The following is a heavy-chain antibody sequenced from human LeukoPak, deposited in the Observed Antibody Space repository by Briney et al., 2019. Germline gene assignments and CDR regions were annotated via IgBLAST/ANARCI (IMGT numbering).Heavy chain of an antibody. D-gene: IGHD3-10*01. CDR3: ARGQGDDY. V-gene: IGHV1-69*06. CDR2: VFPIFGTP. Sequence: EASVKVSCKASGGTFSNYAINWVRQAPGQGLEWMGRVFPIFGTPNYAQKFQGRVTFTADKSTSTAYMELSSLTSEDTAVYYCARGQGDDYWGQGTLVTVSS. J-gene: IGHJ4*02. CDR1: GGTFSNYA.